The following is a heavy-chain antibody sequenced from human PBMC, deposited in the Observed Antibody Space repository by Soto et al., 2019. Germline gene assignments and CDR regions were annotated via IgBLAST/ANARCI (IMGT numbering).Heavy chain of an antibody. CDR1: RFTFSTYA. CDR3: ANGGTTTKDYYYYYYGMDV. Sequence: QEQVVESGGGVVQPGRSLRLSCAASRFTFSTYAMHWVRQAPGKGLEWVAVISYDGSNKYYADSVKGRFTISRDNSNNPLYLQMSSLRAEDTALYYCANGGTTTKDYYYYYYGMDVWGQGTTVTVSS. D-gene: IGHD1-26*01. CDR2: ISYDGSNK. V-gene: IGHV3-30-3*01. J-gene: IGHJ6*02.